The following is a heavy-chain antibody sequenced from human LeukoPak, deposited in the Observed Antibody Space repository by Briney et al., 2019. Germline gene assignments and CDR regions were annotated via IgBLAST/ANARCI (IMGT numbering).Heavy chain of an antibody. CDR1: GYTFTGYY. J-gene: IGHJ4*02. D-gene: IGHD1-26*01. Sequence: GASVKVSCKASGYTFTGYYMHWVRQAPGQGLEWMGWINPNSGGTNYAQKFQGRVTMTRDTSISTAYMELSRLRSDDTAVYYCARDLVGAAPGWDYWGQGTLVTVSS. CDR3: ARDLVGAAPGWDY. CDR2: INPNSGGT. V-gene: IGHV1-2*02.